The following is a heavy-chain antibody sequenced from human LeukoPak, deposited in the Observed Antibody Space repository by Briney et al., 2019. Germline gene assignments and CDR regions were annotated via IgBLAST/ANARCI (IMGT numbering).Heavy chain of an antibody. D-gene: IGHD3-16*01. CDR1: GDSVSSNSAA. J-gene: IGHJ6*03. Sequence: SQTLSLTCAISGDSVSSNSAAWHWSRQSPSRGLEWLGRTYYRSKWSSDSAVSMKRRITIKPDTSKNQFSLQLNSVTPEDTAVYFCAREGGHYYYIDVWGKGTTVTVSS. CDR3: AREGGHYYYIDV. V-gene: IGHV6-1*01. CDR2: TYYRSKWSS.